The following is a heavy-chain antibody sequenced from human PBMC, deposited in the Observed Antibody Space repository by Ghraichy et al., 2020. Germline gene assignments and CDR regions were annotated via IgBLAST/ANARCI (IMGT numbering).Heavy chain of an antibody. J-gene: IGHJ3*02. V-gene: IGHV3-7*01. CDR1: GFTFGSYW. Sequence: LSLTCAASGFTFGSYWMSWVRQAPGKGLEWVANIKRDGSEKYYVDSVKGRFTVSRDNAKNSLYLQMNSLRAEDTAVYYCARDHKSMGGLIWGQGTMVTVSS. D-gene: IGHD2/OR15-2a*01. CDR2: IKRDGSEK. CDR3: ARDHKSMGGLI.